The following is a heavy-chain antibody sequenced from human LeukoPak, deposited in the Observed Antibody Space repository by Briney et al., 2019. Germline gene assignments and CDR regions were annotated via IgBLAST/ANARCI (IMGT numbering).Heavy chain of an antibody. D-gene: IGHD6-6*01. V-gene: IGHV3-30*02. CDR3: AKGQSSSSEGGY. CDR2: ITYDARSK. CDR1: GFTFSTYG. Sequence: GGSLRLSCAASGFTFSTYGMHWVRQAPGKGLEWVAFITYDARSKYCGDSVKGRFTISRDNSKNTLYLQMNSLRTDDTAVYYCAKGQSSSSEGGYWGQGTLVTVSS. J-gene: IGHJ4*02.